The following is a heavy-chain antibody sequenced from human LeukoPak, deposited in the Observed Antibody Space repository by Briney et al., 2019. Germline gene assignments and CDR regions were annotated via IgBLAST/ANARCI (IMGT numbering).Heavy chain of an antibody. Sequence: ASVKVSCKASGYTFTGYYMHWVRQAPGQGLEWMGWINPNSGGTNYAQKFQGWVTMTRDTSISTAYMELSRLRSDDTAVYYCARDLSITGPSRGVFDIWGQGTMVTVSS. V-gene: IGHV1-2*04. D-gene: IGHD1-20*01. J-gene: IGHJ3*02. CDR3: ARDLSITGPSRGVFDI. CDR2: INPNSGGT. CDR1: GYTFTGYY.